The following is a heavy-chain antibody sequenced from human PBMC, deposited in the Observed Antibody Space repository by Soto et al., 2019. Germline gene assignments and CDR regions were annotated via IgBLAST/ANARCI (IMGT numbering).Heavy chain of an antibody. Sequence: TLSLTCAVSGGSISSSHWWGWVRQAPGKGLEWIGEIYHSGSTNYNPSLKSRITMSVDKSKNQFSVNLSSVTAADTAVYYCARDADETAIVPAPWLVWGRGTMVTVSS. D-gene: IGHD2-21*02. CDR3: ARDADETAIVPAPWLV. V-gene: IGHV4-4*02. CDR1: GGSISSSHW. CDR2: IYHSGST. J-gene: IGHJ6*02.